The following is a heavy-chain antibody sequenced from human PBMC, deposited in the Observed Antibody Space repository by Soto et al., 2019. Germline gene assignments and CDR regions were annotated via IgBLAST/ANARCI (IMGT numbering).Heavy chain of an antibody. Sequence: SVKVSCKASGGTFNNYVINWVRQAPGQGLEWMAGIIPIFGTANYAQKFQGRVTITADKSTSTAYMELSSLRSEDTAVYYCARSLRTQGDFWSGYPPPVYYYYGMDVWGQGTTVTVSS. CDR3: ARSLRTQGDFWSGYPPPVYYYYGMDV. D-gene: IGHD3-3*01. V-gene: IGHV1-69*06. CDR2: IIPIFGTA. CDR1: GGTFNNYV. J-gene: IGHJ6*02.